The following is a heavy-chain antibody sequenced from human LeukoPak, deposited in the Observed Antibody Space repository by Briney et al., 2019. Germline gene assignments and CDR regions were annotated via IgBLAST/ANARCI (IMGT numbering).Heavy chain of an antibody. Sequence: GGSLRLSCAASGFTFSSYAMSWVRQAPGKGLEWVSAISGSGGSTYYADSVKGRFTISRDNSKNTLYLQMNSLRAEDTAVYYCAKDRDCSSTGCLGWFDPWGQGTLVTVSS. J-gene: IGHJ5*02. CDR2: ISGSGGST. V-gene: IGHV3-23*01. CDR3: AKDRDCSSTGCLGWFDP. D-gene: IGHD2-2*01. CDR1: GFTFSSYA.